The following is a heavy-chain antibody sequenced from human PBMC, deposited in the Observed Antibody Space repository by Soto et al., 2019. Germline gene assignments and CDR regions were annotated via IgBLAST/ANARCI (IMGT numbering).Heavy chain of an antibody. J-gene: IGHJ6*02. CDR3: ARGDSTDCSNGVCSFFYNHDMDV. Sequence: GASVKVSCKASGYSFTDYHMHWVRQAPGQGLEWLGRINPKSGGTSTAQKFQGWVTMTTDTSISTASMELTRLTSDDTAIYYCARGDSTDCSNGVCSFFYNHDMDVWGQGTTVTSP. CDR1: GYSFTDYH. D-gene: IGHD2-8*01. V-gene: IGHV1-2*04. CDR2: INPKSGGT.